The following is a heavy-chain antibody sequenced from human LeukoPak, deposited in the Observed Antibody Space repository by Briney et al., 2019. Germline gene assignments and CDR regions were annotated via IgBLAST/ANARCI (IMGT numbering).Heavy chain of an antibody. J-gene: IGHJ5*02. CDR2: ISYDGSNK. CDR1: GFTFSSYG. Sequence: PGGSLRLSCAASGFTFSSYGMHWVRQAPGKGLEWVAVISYDGSNKYYADSVKGRFTISRDNSKNTLYLQMNSLRAEDTAVYYCARADLNIVVVPAWFDPWGQGTLVTVSS. CDR3: ARADLNIVVVPAWFDP. V-gene: IGHV3-30*03. D-gene: IGHD2-2*01.